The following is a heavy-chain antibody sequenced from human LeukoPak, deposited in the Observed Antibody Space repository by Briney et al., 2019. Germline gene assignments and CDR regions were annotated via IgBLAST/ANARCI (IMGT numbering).Heavy chain of an antibody. J-gene: IGHJ4*02. Sequence: GGSLRLSCAASGFNFDDYAMHWVRQAPGKGLEWVSGISWNSGSRGYADSVKGRFTISRDNAKNSLYLQMNSLRAEDTALYYCAKARYGDYRVYFDYWGQGTLVTVSS. CDR2: ISWNSGSR. V-gene: IGHV3-9*01. CDR1: GFNFDDYA. CDR3: AKARYGDYRVYFDY. D-gene: IGHD4-17*01.